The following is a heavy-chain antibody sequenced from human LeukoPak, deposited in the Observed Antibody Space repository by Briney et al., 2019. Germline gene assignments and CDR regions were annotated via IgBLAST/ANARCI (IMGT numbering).Heavy chain of an antibody. CDR1: GFTFSRYA. J-gene: IGHJ4*02. D-gene: IGHD3-9*01. CDR2: ISGSGGST. CDR3: ATNAYFDWLGITFAY. Sequence: GGSLRLSCAASGFTFSRYAMSWVRQAPGKGVEGVSNISGSGGSTYYADSVKGGFTISRENAKKSLYMQMNSVRDEDTGVYYCATNAYFDWLGITFAYGGQGPLAPVSP. V-gene: IGHV3-23*01.